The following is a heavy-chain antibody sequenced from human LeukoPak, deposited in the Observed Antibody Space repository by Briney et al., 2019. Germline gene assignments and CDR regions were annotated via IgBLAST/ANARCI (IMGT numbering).Heavy chain of an antibody. D-gene: IGHD6-13*01. V-gene: IGHV1-8*01. CDR2: MNPNSGNT. J-gene: IGHJ5*02. Sequence: ASVKVSCKASGYTFTSYDINWVRQATGQGLEWMGWMNPNSGNTGYAQKFQGRVTMTRNTSISTAYMELSSLRSEDTAVYYCARVLAAAVVWFDPWGQGTLVTVSS. CDR1: GYTFTSYD. CDR3: ARVLAAAVVWFDP.